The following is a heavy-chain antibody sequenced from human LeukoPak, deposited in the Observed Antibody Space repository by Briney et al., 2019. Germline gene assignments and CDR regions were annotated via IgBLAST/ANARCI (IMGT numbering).Heavy chain of an antibody. D-gene: IGHD3-10*01. Sequence: SETLSLTCAAYGGSFSGYYWSWIRQPPGKGLEWIGEINHSGSTNYNPSLKSRVTISVDTSKNQFSLKLSSVTAADTAVYYCARVESNGSGSYIEYWGQGTLVTVSS. J-gene: IGHJ4*02. V-gene: IGHV4-34*01. CDR3: ARVESNGSGSYIEY. CDR1: GGSFSGYY. CDR2: INHSGST.